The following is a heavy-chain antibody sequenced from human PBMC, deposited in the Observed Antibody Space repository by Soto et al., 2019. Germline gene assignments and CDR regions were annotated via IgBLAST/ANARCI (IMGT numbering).Heavy chain of an antibody. V-gene: IGHV4-59*01. CDR1: GGSISSYY. J-gene: IGHJ5*02. CDR3: ARARIAAAGNLLRWFDP. CDR2: IYYSGST. D-gene: IGHD6-13*01. Sequence: PSETLSLTCTVSGGSISSYYWSWIRQPPGKGLEWIGYIYYSGSTNYNPSLKSRVTISVDTSKNQFSLKLSSVTAADTAVYYCARARIAAAGNLLRWFDPWGQGTLVTVSS.